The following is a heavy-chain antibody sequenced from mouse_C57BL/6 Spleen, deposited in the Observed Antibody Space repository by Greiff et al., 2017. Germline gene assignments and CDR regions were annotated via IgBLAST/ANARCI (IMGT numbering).Heavy chain of an antibody. CDR3: ARDGYTSLFAY. V-gene: IGHV3-6*01. CDR2: ISYDGSN. D-gene: IGHD2-2*01. Sequence: EVKLMESGPGLVKPSQSLSLTCSVTGYSITSGYYWNWIRQFPGNKLEWMGYISYDGSNNYNPSLKNRISITRDTSKNQFFLKLNSVTTEDTATYYCARDGYTSLFAYWGQGTLVTVSA. J-gene: IGHJ3*01. CDR1: GYSITSGYY.